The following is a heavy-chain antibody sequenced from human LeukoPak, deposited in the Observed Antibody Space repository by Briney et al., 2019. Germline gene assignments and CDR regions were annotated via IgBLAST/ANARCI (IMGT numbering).Heavy chain of an antibody. CDR3: ARRSAVVAAGDAFDV. V-gene: IGHV4-4*07. Sequence: SETLSLTCTVSGGSISSYCWSWIRQPAGKGLEWIGRICSGGSTHYNPSLKSRVTVSGDTSKNQFSLKLSSVTAADTAVYYCARRSAVVAAGDAFDVWGQGTMVTVSS. CDR2: ICSGGST. D-gene: IGHD3-22*01. J-gene: IGHJ3*01. CDR1: GGSISSYC.